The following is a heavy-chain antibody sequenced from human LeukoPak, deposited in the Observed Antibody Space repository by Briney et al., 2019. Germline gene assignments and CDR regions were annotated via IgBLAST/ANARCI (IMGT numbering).Heavy chain of an antibody. V-gene: IGHV3-53*01. J-gene: IGHJ4*02. D-gene: IGHD5-12*01. CDR1: GFTVSSNY. CDR2: IYSGGST. CDR3: ARGLSGYDYDYFDY. Sequence: GGSLRLSCAASGFTVSSNYMTWVRQAPGKGLEWVSIIYSGGSTYYADSVEGRFTISRDNSKNTLYVQMNSLRAEDMAVYYCARGLSGYDYDYFDYWGQGTLVTVSS.